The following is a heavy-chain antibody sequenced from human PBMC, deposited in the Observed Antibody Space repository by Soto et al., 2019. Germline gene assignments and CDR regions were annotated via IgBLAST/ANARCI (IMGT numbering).Heavy chain of an antibody. CDR2: VSAEDGST. V-gene: IGHV1-18*01. D-gene: IGHD3-22*01. CDR3: ARDPRIHRNGSRGGGLDP. Sequence: QAQLVQSGPEVKQPGASVKISCKASGYTFISYAISWVRQAPGQGLQWMGWVSAEDGSTNYAERIQGRVTMTTDTHPNTASRELRRLRYAHTPAYYCARDPRIHRNGSRGGGLDPWGQGTPVTVSS. J-gene: IGHJ5*02. CDR1: GYTFISYA.